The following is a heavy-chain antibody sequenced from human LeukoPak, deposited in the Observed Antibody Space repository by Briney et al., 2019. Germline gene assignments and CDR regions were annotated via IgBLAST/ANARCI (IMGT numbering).Heavy chain of an antibody. V-gene: IGHV4-59*03. D-gene: IGHD3-10*01. J-gene: IGHJ1*01. CDR1: GDSITYYF. Sequence: PSETLSLTCTFPGDSITYYFWSWVRQSPGEGLEWIGYVFYTGSTNYNPSLMGRVTISLDTSKNQFSLRLTSVAAADTAVYYCATGRVYYGSEYWGQGAPVTVSS. CDR2: VFYTGST. CDR3: ATGRVYYGSEY.